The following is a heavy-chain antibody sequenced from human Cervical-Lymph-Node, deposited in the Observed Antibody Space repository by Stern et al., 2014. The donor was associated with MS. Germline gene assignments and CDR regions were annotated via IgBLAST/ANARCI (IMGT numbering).Heavy chain of an antibody. V-gene: IGHV4-59*01. D-gene: IGHD1-26*01. Sequence: QVQLQESGPGLVKPSETLSLTCTVSGGSISSYYWSWIRQPPGKGLEWIGYIYYSGRTNYNPSLKSRVTISVDTSKNQFSLKLSSVTAADTAVYYCARGITTTGFDPWGQGTLVTVSS. CDR2: IYYSGRT. CDR1: GGSISSYY. J-gene: IGHJ5*02. CDR3: ARGITTTGFDP.